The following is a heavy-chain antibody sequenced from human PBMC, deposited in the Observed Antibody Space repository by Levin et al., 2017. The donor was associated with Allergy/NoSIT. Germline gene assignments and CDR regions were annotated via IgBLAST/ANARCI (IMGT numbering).Heavy chain of an antibody. CDR2: IYPGDSDT. CDR3: ARRGTRDYYYYMDV. V-gene: IGHV5-51*01. Sequence: GGSLRLSCQGSGYSFTSYWIGWVRQMPGKGLEWMGIIYPGDSDTRYSPSFQGQVTISADKSISTAYLQWSSLKDSATAIYYCARRGTRDYYYYMDVWGKGTTVTVSS. J-gene: IGHJ6*03. D-gene: IGHD1-1*01. CDR1: GYSFTSYW.